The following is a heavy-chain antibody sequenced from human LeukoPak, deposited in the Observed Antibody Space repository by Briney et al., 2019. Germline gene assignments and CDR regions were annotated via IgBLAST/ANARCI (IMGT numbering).Heavy chain of an antibody. Sequence: HPGGSLRLSCAASGFTFSSYGMHWVRQAPGKGLEWVAVISYDGSNKYYADSVKGRFTISRDNSKNTLYLQMNSLRAEDTAVYYCAKAQGGAAAGLDYWGQGTLVTVSS. V-gene: IGHV3-30*18. CDR3: AKAQGGAAAGLDY. D-gene: IGHD6-13*01. J-gene: IGHJ4*02. CDR1: GFTFSSYG. CDR2: ISYDGSNK.